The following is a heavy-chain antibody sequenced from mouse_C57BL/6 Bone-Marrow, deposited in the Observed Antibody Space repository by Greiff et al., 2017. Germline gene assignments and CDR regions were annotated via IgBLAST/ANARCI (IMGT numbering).Heavy chain of an antibody. J-gene: IGHJ1*03. D-gene: IGHD1-1*01. V-gene: IGHV1-59*01. CDR2: IDPSDSYT. CDR1: GYTFTSYW. CDR3: ARYGSSSYWYFDV. Sequence: QVQLQQPGAELVRPGTSVKLSCKASGYTFTSYWMHWVKQRPGQGLEWIGVIDPSDSYTNYNQKFKGKATLTVDTSSSTAYMQLSSLTSEDSAVYYCARYGSSSYWYFDVWGTGTTVTVSS.